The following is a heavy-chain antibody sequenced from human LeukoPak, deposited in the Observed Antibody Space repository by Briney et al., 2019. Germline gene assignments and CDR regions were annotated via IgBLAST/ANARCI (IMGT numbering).Heavy chain of an antibody. CDR1: GYSISSGYY. CDR3: ARQGRYSGYDYWFDP. D-gene: IGHD5-12*01. J-gene: IGHJ5*02. CDR2: IYRSGST. Sequence: PSETLSLTCAVSGYSISSGYYWGWIRQPPGKGLEWIGSIYRSGSTYYNPSLKSRVTISVDTSKNQFSLKLSSVTAADTAVYYCARQGRYSGYDYWFDPWGQGTLVTVSS. V-gene: IGHV4-38-2*01.